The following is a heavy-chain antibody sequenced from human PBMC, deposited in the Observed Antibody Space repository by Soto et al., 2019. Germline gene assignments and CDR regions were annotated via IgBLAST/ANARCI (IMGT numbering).Heavy chain of an antibody. D-gene: IGHD3-10*01. J-gene: IGHJ4*02. CDR3: ARVSPTGNSY. CDR1: GDSISTYF. V-gene: IGHV4-4*07. CDR2: IYTTGST. Sequence: WESLALTCTVSGDSISTYFCSWIRQPAGGGLEWIGRIYTTGSTYSNPSLKSRVTISVDTSKNQFSLKLSSVTAADTAVYYCARVSPTGNSYWGQGTLVTVS.